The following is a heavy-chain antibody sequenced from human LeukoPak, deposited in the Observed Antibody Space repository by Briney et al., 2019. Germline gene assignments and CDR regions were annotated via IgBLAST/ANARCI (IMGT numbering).Heavy chain of an antibody. Sequence: RQMPGKXLEWMGIIYPGDSDTRYSPSFQGQVTISVDKSIKTAYLQWNSLKASDTATYYCSTSTGDLNYWGQGTLVTVSS. CDR2: IYPGDSDT. CDR3: STSTGDLNY. J-gene: IGHJ4*02. D-gene: IGHD7-27*01. V-gene: IGHV5-51*01.